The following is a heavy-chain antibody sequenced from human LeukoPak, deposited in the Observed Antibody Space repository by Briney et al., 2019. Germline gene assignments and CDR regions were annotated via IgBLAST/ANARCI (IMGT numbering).Heavy chain of an antibody. V-gene: IGHV3-30*18. Sequence: PGGSLRLSCAASGFTFSSYGMHWVRQAPGKGLEWVAVISYDGSNKYYADSVKGRFTISRDNSKNTLYLQMNSLRAEDTAVYYCAKDLGLEQQLIDYWGQGTLVTVSS. J-gene: IGHJ4*02. CDR3: AKDLGLEQQLIDY. CDR1: GFTFSSYG. D-gene: IGHD6-13*01. CDR2: ISYDGSNK.